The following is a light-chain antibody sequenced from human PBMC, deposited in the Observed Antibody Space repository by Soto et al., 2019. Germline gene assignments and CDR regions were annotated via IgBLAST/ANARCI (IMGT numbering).Light chain of an antibody. CDR2: DAS. Sequence: DIQMTQSPSTLSASVGDRVTITCRASQSISSWLAWYQQKPGKAPKLLIYDASSLESGVPSRLSGSGSGTEFTLAISSLQPDDFATYYCQPYNSYPWTFGQGTKVEIK. J-gene: IGKJ1*01. CDR3: QPYNSYPWT. V-gene: IGKV1-5*01. CDR1: QSISSW.